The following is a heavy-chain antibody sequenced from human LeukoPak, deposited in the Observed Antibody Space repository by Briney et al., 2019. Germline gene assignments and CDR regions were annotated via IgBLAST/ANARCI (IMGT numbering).Heavy chain of an antibody. J-gene: IGHJ5*02. V-gene: IGHV1-18*01. Sequence: ASVKVSCKASGYTFISYGISWVRQAPGQGLEWMGWISAYNGDKNYAQKLQGRVTMTTDTSTSTAYMELRSLRSDDTAVYYCARGPQYYYDSSGYHNWFDPWGQGTLVTVSS. CDR1: GYTFISYG. CDR3: ARGPQYYYDSSGYHNWFDP. D-gene: IGHD3-22*01. CDR2: ISAYNGDK.